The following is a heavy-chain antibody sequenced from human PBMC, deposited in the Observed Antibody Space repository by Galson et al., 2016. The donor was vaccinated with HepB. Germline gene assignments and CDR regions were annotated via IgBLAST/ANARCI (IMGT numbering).Heavy chain of an antibody. CDR3: VKATYCGGDCFLSAFDV. D-gene: IGHD2-21*02. CDR1: GFTLSSYW. Sequence: SLRLSCAASGFTLSSYWMHWVRQTPGKGLVWVSRINRDGSSANYADSVKGRFTISRDNAKNSLYLQMNSLRVEDTALYYCVKATYCGGDCFLSAFDVWGHGIMVTVS. CDR2: INRDGSSA. V-gene: IGHV3-74*01. J-gene: IGHJ3*01.